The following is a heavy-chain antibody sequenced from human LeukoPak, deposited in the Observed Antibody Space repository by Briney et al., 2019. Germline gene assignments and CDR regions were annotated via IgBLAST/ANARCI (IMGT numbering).Heavy chain of an antibody. D-gene: IGHD5-18*01. J-gene: IGHJ4*02. CDR2: VYYSGST. CDR1: GGSISSSSYY. V-gene: IGHV4-39*07. CDR3: ASLFSGSSYGTETDY. Sequence: PSETLSLTCTVSGGSISSSSYYWGWICQPPGKGLEWIGSVYYSGSTYYNPSLTSRVTISVDTSKNQFSLKLSSVTAADTAVYYCASLFSGSSYGTETDYWGQGTLVTVSS.